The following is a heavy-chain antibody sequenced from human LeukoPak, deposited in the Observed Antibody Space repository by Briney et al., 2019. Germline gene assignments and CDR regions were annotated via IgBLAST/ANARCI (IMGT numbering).Heavy chain of an antibody. V-gene: IGHV1-2*02. D-gene: IGHD2-2*02. J-gene: IGHJ6*02. Sequence: GASVKVACKASGYTYTDLYVHWVRQAPGQALEWMGWINPKSGAANYVQKFQGRVTMTRDTSISTAYMELTRLRSEDTDLYYSAKDSQLLLYVAYYYYGMDVWGQGTTVTVSS. CDR2: INPKSGAA. CDR3: AKDSQLLLYVAYYYYGMDV. CDR1: GYTYTDLY.